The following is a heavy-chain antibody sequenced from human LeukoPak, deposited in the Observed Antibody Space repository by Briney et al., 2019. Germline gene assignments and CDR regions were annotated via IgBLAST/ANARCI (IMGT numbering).Heavy chain of an antibody. D-gene: IGHD6-13*01. J-gene: IGHJ5*02. CDR1: GGSFSGYY. V-gene: IGHV4-34*01. CDR3: ARAPSWYPYNWFDP. Sequence: SETLSLTCAVYGGSFSGYYWSWIRQPPGKGLEWIGEINHSGSTNYNPSLKSRVTISVDTSKNQFSLKLGSVTAADTAVYYCARAPSWYPYNWFDPWGQGTLVTVSS. CDR2: INHSGST.